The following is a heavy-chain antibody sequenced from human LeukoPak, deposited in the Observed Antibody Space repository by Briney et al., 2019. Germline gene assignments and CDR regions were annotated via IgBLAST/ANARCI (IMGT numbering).Heavy chain of an antibody. CDR3: AIMHGYYDGSGYWVQ. CDR2: ITTSGGST. V-gene: IGHV3-23*01. J-gene: IGHJ4*02. D-gene: IGHD3-22*01. CDR1: GFTFSSYA. Sequence: HPGGSLRLSCAASGFTFSSYAMSWVRQAPGKGLEWVSFITTSGGSTSYADSVEGRFTISRDNPRNTLYMQMNSLRDEDTAVYYCAIMHGYYDGSGYWVQWGQGTLVTVSS.